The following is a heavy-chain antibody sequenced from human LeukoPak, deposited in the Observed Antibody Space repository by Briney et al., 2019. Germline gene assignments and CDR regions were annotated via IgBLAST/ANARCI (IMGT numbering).Heavy chain of an antibody. CDR1: GFSFSAYG. CDR2: IWYDASNK. CDR3: ARDPRQYSSDLQPLFDY. J-gene: IGHJ4*02. D-gene: IGHD6-19*01. V-gene: IGHV3-30*02. Sequence: GGSLRLSCATSGFSFSAYGMHWVRQAPGKGLEWVAYIWYDASNKDYASSVKGRFTISRDSSKSTVYLQMNSLRPEDTAVYYCARDPRQYSSDLQPLFDYWGQGTLVTVSS.